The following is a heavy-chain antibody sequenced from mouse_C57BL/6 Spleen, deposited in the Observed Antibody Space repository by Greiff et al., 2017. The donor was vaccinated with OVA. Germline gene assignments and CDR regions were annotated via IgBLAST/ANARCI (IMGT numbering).Heavy chain of an antibody. CDR3: ARGIIYYGSSYYFDY. CDR2: IYPGDGDT. D-gene: IGHD1-1*01. J-gene: IGHJ2*01. CDR1: GYAFSSSW. Sequence: VQGVESGPELVKPGASVKISCKASGYAFSSSWMNWVKQRPGKGLEWIGRIYPGDGDTNYNGKFKGKATLTADKSSSTAYMQLSSLTSEDSAVYFCARGIIYYGSSYYFDYWGQGTTLTVSS. V-gene: IGHV1-82*01.